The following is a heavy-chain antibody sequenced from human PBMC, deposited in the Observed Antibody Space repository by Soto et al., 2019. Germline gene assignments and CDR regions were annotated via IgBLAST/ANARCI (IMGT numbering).Heavy chain of an antibody. J-gene: IGHJ3*02. CDR3: ATPGPDYYDSSGYYAFDI. Sequence: QVQLQQWGAGLLKPSETLSLTCAVYGGSFSGYYWSWIRQPPGKGLEWIGEINHSGSTNYNPTLRGRVTASVATAKNPFPLMLSSVTDAVAVVYYCATPGPDYYDSSGYYAFDIWGQGTMVTVSS. CDR1: GGSFSGYY. CDR2: INHSGST. D-gene: IGHD3-22*01. V-gene: IGHV4-34*01.